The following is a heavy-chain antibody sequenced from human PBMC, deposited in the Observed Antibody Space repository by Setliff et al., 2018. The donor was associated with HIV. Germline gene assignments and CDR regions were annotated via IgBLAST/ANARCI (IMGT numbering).Heavy chain of an antibody. CDR3: AKDVMQGGWGCLSYFDS. Sequence: PGGSLRLSCAASGFTFTKFAMNWVRQAPGKGLEWVSVISANGGSTYSADSVKGRFTISRDNTKNTVYLQMNSLRAEDTAVYFCAKDVMQGGWGCLSYFDSWGQGTLVTVSS. D-gene: IGHD3-16*01. CDR1: GFTFTKFA. V-gene: IGHV3-23*01. CDR2: ISANGGST. J-gene: IGHJ4*02.